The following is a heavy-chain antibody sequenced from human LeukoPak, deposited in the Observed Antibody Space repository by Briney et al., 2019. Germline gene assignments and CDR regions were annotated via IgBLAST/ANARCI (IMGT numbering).Heavy chain of an antibody. V-gene: IGHV1-69*06. CDR3: AIAAAGTGWFDP. J-gene: IGHJ5*02. Sequence: VASVKVSCKASGGTFSSYAISWVRRAPGQGLEWMGGIIPIFGTANYAQKFQGRVTITADKSTSTAYMELSSLRSGDTAVYYCAIAAAGTGWFDPWGQGTLVTVSS. CDR1: GGTFSSYA. D-gene: IGHD6-13*01. CDR2: IIPIFGTA.